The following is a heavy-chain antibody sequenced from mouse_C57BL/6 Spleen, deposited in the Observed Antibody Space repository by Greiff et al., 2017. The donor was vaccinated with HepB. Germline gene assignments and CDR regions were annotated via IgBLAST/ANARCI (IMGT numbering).Heavy chain of an antibody. CDR3: ARDKRGYFDY. Sequence: EVQLVESEGGLVQPGRSMKLSCTASGFTFSDYYMAWVRQVPEKGLEWVANINYDGSSTYYLDSLKSRFIISRDNAKNILYLQMSSLKSEDTATYYCARDKRGYFDYWGQGTTLTVSS. CDR2: INYDGSST. CDR1: GFTFSDYY. V-gene: IGHV5-16*01. J-gene: IGHJ2*01.